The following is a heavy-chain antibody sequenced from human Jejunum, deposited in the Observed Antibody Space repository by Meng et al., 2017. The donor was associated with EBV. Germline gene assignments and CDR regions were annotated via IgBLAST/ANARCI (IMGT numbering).Heavy chain of an antibody. D-gene: IGHD1-14*01. CDR2: VSYGGSDK. V-gene: IGHV3-30*04. Sequence: QVPLVESGGGVVQPGRSLRLSCAASGFTFGDYAMHWVRQAPGKGLEWVALVSYGGSDKLYADSVKGRFTIYRDNSDNTLFLQMNSLKPEDTAVYYCAKERRGFYAEHWGQGTLVTISS. CDR3: AKERRGFYAEH. J-gene: IGHJ4*02. CDR1: GFTFGDYA.